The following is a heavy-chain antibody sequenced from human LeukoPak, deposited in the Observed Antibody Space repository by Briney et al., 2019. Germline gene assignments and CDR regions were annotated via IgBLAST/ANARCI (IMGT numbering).Heavy chain of an antibody. CDR1: GGSFSGYY. J-gene: IGHJ4*02. D-gene: IGHD3-3*01. V-gene: IGHV4-34*01. Sequence: SETLSLTCAVYGGSFSGYYWSWIRQPPGKGLEWIGEINHSGSTNYNPSLKSRVTISVDTSRNQFSLKLSSVTAADTAVYYCARDYELGGFDYWGQGTLVTVSS. CDR3: ARDYELGGFDY. CDR2: INHSGST.